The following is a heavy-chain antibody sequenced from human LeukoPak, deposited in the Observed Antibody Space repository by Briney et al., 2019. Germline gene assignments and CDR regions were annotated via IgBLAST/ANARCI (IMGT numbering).Heavy chain of an antibody. Sequence: ASVKVSCKASGYTFTGYYMHWVRQAPGQGLEWMGWINPNSGGTNYAQKFQGRVTMTRDTSISTAYMELSRLRSDDTAVYYCARTYSRITIFGVVTYTNYFDYWGQGTLVTVSS. CDR2: INPNSGGT. D-gene: IGHD3-3*01. V-gene: IGHV1-2*02. CDR1: GYTFTGYY. CDR3: ARTYSRITIFGVVTYTNYFDY. J-gene: IGHJ4*02.